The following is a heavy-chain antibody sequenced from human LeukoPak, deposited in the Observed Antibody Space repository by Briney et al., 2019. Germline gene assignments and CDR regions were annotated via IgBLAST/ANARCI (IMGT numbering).Heavy chain of an antibody. CDR2: IIPIFGTA. CDR3: ARDLGGGYSYTPTADV. Sequence: SVKVSCKASGGTFSSYAISWVRQAPGQGLEWMGRIIPIFGTANYAQKFQGRVTITTDESTSTAYMELSSLRSEDTAVYYCARDLGGGYSYTPTADVWGKGTTVTVSS. V-gene: IGHV1-69*05. D-gene: IGHD5-18*01. J-gene: IGHJ6*04. CDR1: GGTFSSYA.